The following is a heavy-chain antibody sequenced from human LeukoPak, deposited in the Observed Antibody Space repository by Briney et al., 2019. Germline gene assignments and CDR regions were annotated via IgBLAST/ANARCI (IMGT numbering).Heavy chain of an antibody. CDR2: ISAYSGAI. V-gene: IGHV1-18*01. Sequence: ASVKVSCKASGYTFSIYAVSWVRQAPGQGLEWMGWISAYSGAIDYAQKLQDRGTMTIDTSTPTAYMELRSLTSDDTAVYYCARGADCSSTSCKFDYWGQGTLVTVSS. CDR1: GYTFSIYA. J-gene: IGHJ4*02. CDR3: ARGADCSSTSCKFDY. D-gene: IGHD2-2*01.